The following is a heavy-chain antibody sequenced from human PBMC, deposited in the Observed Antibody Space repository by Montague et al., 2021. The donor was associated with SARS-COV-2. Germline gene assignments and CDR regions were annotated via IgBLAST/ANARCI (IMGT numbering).Heavy chain of an antibody. D-gene: IGHD2/OR15-2a*01. CDR2: IYSNGDT. V-gene: IGHV4-4*07. Sequence: SETLSLTCTVSGASMSSYHWSWIWQRPRTALEWIGRIYSNGDTTSNPSLKSRLTISVDTSERQFSLKMTSVSAADTAIYYCARGREYYYHAFDYWGHGNLVTVSS. CDR3: ARGREYYYHAFDY. J-gene: IGHJ4*01. CDR1: GASMSSYH.